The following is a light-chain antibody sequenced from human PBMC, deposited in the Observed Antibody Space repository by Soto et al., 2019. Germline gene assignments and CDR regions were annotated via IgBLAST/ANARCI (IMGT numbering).Light chain of an antibody. CDR1: QRISDS. J-gene: IGKJ1*01. V-gene: IGKV1-39*01. Sequence: DIQMTQSPSSLSAAIGDRVTITCRASQRISDSLNWYQQKPGKAPKVLIYAASSLQSGVPSRFSGSGSGTDFTLTISSLQREDFAIYFCQQSHSFPLTFGQGTKVEI. CDR3: QQSHSFPLT. CDR2: AAS.